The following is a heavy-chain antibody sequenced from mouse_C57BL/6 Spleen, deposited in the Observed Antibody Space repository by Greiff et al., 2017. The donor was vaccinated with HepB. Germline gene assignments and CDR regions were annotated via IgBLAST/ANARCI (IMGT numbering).Heavy chain of an antibody. CDR3: ARDGNFPFDY. CDR2: IDPSDSYT. CDR1: GYTLPSYW. J-gene: IGHJ2*01. V-gene: IGHV1-69*01. Sequence: QVQLQQPGAELVMPGASVKLSCKASGYTLPSYWMHWVKQRPGQGLEWIGEIDPSDSYTNYNQKFKGKSTLTVDKSSSTAYMQLSSLTSEDSAVYYCARDGNFPFDYWGQGTTLTVSS. D-gene: IGHD2-1*01.